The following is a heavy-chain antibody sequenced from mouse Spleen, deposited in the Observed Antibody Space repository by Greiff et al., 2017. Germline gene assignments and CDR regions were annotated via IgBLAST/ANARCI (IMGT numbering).Heavy chain of an antibody. D-gene: IGHD1-1*01. J-gene: IGHJ1*01. V-gene: IGHV2-5*01. CDR3: AKDYYGSSYPLDV. CDR2: IWRGGST. CDR1: GFSLTSYG. Sequence: QVQLQQPGPGLVQPSQSLSITCTVSGFSLTSYGVHWVRQSPGKGLEWLGVIWRGGSTDYNAAFMSRLSITKDNSKSQVFFKMNSLQADDTAIYYCAKDYYGSSYPLDVWGAGTTVTVSS.